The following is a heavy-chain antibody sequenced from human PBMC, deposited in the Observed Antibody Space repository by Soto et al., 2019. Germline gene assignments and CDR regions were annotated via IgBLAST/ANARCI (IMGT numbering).Heavy chain of an antibody. V-gene: IGHV3-23*01. CDR2: LSGNSGTT. Sequence: VQLLESGGGLVQPGGSLRLSCAASGFTFSTYAMAWVGQAPGKGLEWVSALSGNSGTTYSADSVKGRFTISRDNSRNRLYLQMSSLRADDTALYYCAKGSKFTIFSPNDYWGQGTLVTVSS. D-gene: IGHD3-3*01. J-gene: IGHJ4*02. CDR3: AKGSKFTIFSPNDY. CDR1: GFTFSTYA.